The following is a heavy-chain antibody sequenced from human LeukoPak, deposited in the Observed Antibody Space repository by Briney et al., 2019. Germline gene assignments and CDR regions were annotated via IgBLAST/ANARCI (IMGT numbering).Heavy chain of an antibody. CDR1: GGSISSYY. D-gene: IGHD3-3*01. CDR3: ARGTIPYYAMDV. V-gene: IGHV4-59*08. Sequence: SETLSLTCTVSGGSISSYYWSWIRQPPGKGLEWIGYIYYSGSTNYNPSLKSRLTISVDTSKNQFSLKLSSVTAADTAVYYCARGTIPYYAMDVWGQGTTVTVSS. CDR2: IYYSGST. J-gene: IGHJ6*02.